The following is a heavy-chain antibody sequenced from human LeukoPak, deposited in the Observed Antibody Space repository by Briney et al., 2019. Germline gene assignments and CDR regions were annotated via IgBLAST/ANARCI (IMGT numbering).Heavy chain of an antibody. D-gene: IGHD6-6*01. CDR2: ISSSSSYI. V-gene: IGHV3-21*01. Sequence: PGGSLRLSCAASGFTFSSYSMNWVRQAPGKGLEWVSSISSSSSYIYYADSVKGRFTISRDNAKNSLYLQMNSLRAEDTAVYYCARDRWYSSSSGLFDYWGQGTLVTVSS. J-gene: IGHJ4*02. CDR1: GFTFSSYS. CDR3: ARDRWYSSSSGLFDY.